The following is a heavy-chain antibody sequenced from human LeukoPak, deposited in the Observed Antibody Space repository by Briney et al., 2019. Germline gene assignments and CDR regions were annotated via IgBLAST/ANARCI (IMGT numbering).Heavy chain of an antibody. Sequence: HSETLSLTCTGSGGSLSSYYWSSIRQPAEKGLEWIGRIYTSGSTNYTPSPQSRVTLPSDTSKNQSSLKLSSVTAAETAVDYCARYDYYYDSSGYYSNWGQGTPVAVSS. V-gene: IGHV4-4*07. CDR2: IYTSGST. D-gene: IGHD3-22*01. CDR1: GGSLSSYY. CDR3: ARYDYYYDSSGYYSN. J-gene: IGHJ4*02.